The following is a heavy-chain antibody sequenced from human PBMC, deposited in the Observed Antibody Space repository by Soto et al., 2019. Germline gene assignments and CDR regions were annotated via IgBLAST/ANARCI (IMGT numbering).Heavy chain of an antibody. D-gene: IGHD2-2*01. CDR1: GYTFTSYG. J-gene: IGHJ6*03. V-gene: IGHV1-18*01. Sequence: QVQLVQSGAGVKKPGASVKVSCKASGYTFTSYGISWVRQAPGQGLEWMGWISAYNGNTNYAQKLQGRVTMTTDTSTSTAYMELRSLRSDDTAVYYCAREGLSTLDYYYYYMDVWGKGTTVTVSS. CDR3: AREGLSTLDYYYYYMDV. CDR2: ISAYNGNT.